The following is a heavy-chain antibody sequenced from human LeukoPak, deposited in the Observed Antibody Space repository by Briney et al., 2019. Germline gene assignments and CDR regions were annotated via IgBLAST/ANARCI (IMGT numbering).Heavy chain of an antibody. J-gene: IGHJ6*03. CDR1: GFTFSSYA. CDR2: ISGSGGST. CDR3: AKDGEPLRPPKVDYYYMDV. Sequence: GGSLRLSCAASGFTFSSYAMSWVRQAPGKGLEWVSAISGSGGSTYYADSVKGRFTISRDNSKNTLYLQMNSLRAEDTAVYYCAKDGEPLRPPKVDYYYMDVWGKGTTVTVSS. D-gene: IGHD1-26*01. V-gene: IGHV3-23*01.